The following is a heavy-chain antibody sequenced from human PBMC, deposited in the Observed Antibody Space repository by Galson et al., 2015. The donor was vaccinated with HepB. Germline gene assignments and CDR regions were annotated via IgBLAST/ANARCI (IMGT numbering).Heavy chain of an antibody. Sequence: SLRLSCAASGFTFTNAWMSWVRQAPGKGLEWVGRIKSKIDGGTTESAAPVKGRFTVSRDDSKNTLYLLMNSLKTEDTAVYYCTTDLWFGDFPPGKDYFYYGMDFWGQGTTVTVSS. J-gene: IGHJ6*02. CDR1: GFTFTNAW. V-gene: IGHV3-15*05. D-gene: IGHD3-10*01. CDR3: TTDLWFGDFPPGKDYFYYGMDF. CDR2: IKSKIDGGTT.